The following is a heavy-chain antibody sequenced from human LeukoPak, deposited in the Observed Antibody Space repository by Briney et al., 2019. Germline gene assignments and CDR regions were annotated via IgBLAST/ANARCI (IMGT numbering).Heavy chain of an antibody. Sequence: SETLSLTCTVSGGSISSYYWSWLRQPPGKGLEWIGYIYYSGSTNYNPSLKSRVTISVDTSKNQFSLKLSSVTAADTAVYYCARGDWGFSYYGSGSFYYFDDGGQGTLVTVSS. V-gene: IGHV4-59*01. J-gene: IGHJ4*02. CDR2: IYYSGST. D-gene: IGHD3-10*01. CDR3: ARGDWGFSYYGSGSFYYFDD. CDR1: GGSISSYY.